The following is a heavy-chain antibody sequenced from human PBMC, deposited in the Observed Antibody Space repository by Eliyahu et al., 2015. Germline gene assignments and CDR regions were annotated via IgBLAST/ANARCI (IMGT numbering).Heavy chain of an antibody. CDR3: AREYCRASSCYAFDF. CDR1: GDSISSGTSY. V-gene: IGHV4-31*03. J-gene: IGHJ4*02. CDR2: IYYSGTT. D-gene: IGHD2-15*01. Sequence: QVQLQESGPGLVKPSQTLSLTCTVSGDSISSGTSYWYWIRQYPGKGLEWIGYIYYSGTTYYNPSLQSRLTISVDTSKNQFSLNLNSVTAADTAVYYCAREYCRASSCYAFDFWGQGNLVTVSS.